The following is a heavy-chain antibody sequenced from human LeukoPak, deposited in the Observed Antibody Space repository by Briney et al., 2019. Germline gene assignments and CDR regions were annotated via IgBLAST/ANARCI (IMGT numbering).Heavy chain of an antibody. CDR1: GYTFTSYG. CDR2: ISAYNGNT. D-gene: IGHD1-7*01. CDR3: GRDRENWNSAGLDY. Sequence: ASVKVSCKASGYTFTSYGISWVRQAPGQGLEWMGWISAYNGNTNYAQKFQGRVTVTRDTSTSTVYMELSSLRSEDTAVYYCGRDRENWNSAGLDYWGQGTLVAVSS. J-gene: IGHJ4*02. V-gene: IGHV1-18*01.